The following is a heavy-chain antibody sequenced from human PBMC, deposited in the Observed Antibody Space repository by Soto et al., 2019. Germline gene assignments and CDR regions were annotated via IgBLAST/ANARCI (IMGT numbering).Heavy chain of an antibody. CDR2: IYYSGST. CDR1: GGSISSSSYY. V-gene: IGHV4-39*01. J-gene: IGHJ4*02. Sequence: SETLSLTCTVSGGSISSSSYYWGWIRQPPGKGLEWIGSIYYSGSTYYNPSLKSRVTISVDTSKNQFSLKLSSVTAADTAVYYCARHPTYYDFWSGPHQFDYWGQGTLVTVSS. CDR3: ARHPTYYDFWSGPHQFDY. D-gene: IGHD3-3*01.